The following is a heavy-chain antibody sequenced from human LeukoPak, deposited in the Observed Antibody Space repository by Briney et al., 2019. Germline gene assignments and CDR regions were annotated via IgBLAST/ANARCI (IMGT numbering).Heavy chain of an antibody. CDR1: GYTFTTHH. V-gene: IGHV1-8*01. CDR3: ARDREEDYYMDV. J-gene: IGHJ6*03. Sequence: GASVKVSCKASGYTFTTHHINWVRQATGQGFEWMGWMNPGSGNTEYAQKFQGRVTMTWDTSINTAYMELSSLRSEDTAVYYCARDREEDYYMDVWGKGTTVTVSS. CDR2: MNPGSGNT.